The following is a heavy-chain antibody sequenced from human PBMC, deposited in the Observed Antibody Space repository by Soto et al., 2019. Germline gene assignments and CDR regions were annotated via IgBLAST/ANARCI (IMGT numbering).Heavy chain of an antibody. Sequence: GGSLRLSCAASGFTFSSYAMSWVRQAPGKGLEWVSAISGSGGSTYYADSVKGRFTISRDNSKNTLYLQMNSLRAEDTAVYYCAKGSRKRKSYDFWPPRPYYYYGMDVWGQGTTVTVSS. CDR3: AKGSRKRKSYDFWPPRPYYYYGMDV. CDR2: ISGSGGST. V-gene: IGHV3-23*01. CDR1: GFTFSSYA. J-gene: IGHJ6*02. D-gene: IGHD3-3*01.